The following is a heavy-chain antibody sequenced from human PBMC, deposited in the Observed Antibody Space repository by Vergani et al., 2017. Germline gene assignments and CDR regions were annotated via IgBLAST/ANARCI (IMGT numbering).Heavy chain of an antibody. V-gene: IGHV4-39*01. J-gene: IGHJ4*02. D-gene: IGHD6-13*01. CDR3: ASWDSSSGDGDY. Sequence: QLQLQESGPGLVKPSETLSLTCTVSGGSISSSSYYWGWIRQPPGKGLEWIGSIYYSGSTYYNPSLKSRVTISVATSKNQFSLKLSSVTAADTAVYYCASWDSSSGDGDYWGQGTLVTVSS. CDR2: IYYSGST. CDR1: GGSISSSSYY.